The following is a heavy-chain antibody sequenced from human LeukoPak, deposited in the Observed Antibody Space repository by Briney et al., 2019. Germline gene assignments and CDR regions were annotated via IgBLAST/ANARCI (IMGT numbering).Heavy chain of an antibody. D-gene: IGHD3-9*01. V-gene: IGHV4-38-2*01. CDR3: ASLDGYYND. J-gene: IGHJ4*02. Sequence: PSETLSLTCGVSGYSISSGYYWGWIRQPPGKRLEWIGSIYHSGSTYYNPSLKSRVTISVDTSKNQFSLKLSSVTAADTAVYYCASLDGYYNDWGQGTLVTVSS. CDR2: IYHSGST. CDR1: GYSISSGYY.